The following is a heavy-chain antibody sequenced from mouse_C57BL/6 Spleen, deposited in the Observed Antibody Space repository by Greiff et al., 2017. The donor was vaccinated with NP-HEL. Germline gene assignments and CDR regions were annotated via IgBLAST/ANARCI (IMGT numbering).Heavy chain of an antibody. CDR1: GYTFTDYY. V-gene: IGHV1-26*01. J-gene: IGHJ3*01. CDR2: INPNNGGT. CDR3: ARNRWLRD. Sequence: VQLQQSGPELVKPGASVKISCKASGYTFTDYYMNWVKQSHGKSLEWIGDINPNNGGTSYNQKFKGKATLTVDKSSSTAYMELRSLTSEDSAVYYCARNRWLRDWGQGTLVTVSA. D-gene: IGHD1-2*01.